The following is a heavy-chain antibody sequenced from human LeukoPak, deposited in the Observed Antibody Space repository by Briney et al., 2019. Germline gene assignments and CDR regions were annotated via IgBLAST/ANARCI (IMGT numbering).Heavy chain of an antibody. J-gene: IGHJ4*02. CDR3: AKDFYYGSGSD. CDR2: ISYDGSNK. CDR1: GFTFSSYG. D-gene: IGHD3-10*01. Sequence: GGSLRLSCAASGFTFSSYGMHWVRQAPGKGLEWVAVISYDGSNKYYADSVKGRFTISRDNSKNTLYLQMNSLRAEDTAVYYCAKDFYYGSGSDWGQGTLVTVSS. V-gene: IGHV3-30*18.